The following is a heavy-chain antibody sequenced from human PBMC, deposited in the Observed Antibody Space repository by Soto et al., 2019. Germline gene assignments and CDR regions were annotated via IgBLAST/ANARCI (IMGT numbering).Heavy chain of an antibody. CDR2: MNPNSGYT. CDR3: ARGGGLTNNWFDP. J-gene: IGHJ5*02. D-gene: IGHD7-27*01. Sequence: QVQLVQSGAGVKKPGSSVKVSCKASGYSFTSYDINWVRQATGHGLEWMRWMNPNSGYTGYAQKFQGRVTMTRNTSISTAYMELSSLRSEDTAVYYCARGGGLTNNWFDPWGQGTLVTVSS. CDR1: GYSFTSYD. V-gene: IGHV1-8*01.